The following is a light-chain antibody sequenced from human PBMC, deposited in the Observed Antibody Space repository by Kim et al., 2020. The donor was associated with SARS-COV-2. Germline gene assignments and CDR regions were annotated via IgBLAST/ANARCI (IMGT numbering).Light chain of an antibody. V-gene: IGKV1-8*01. CDR3: QHYYSYPWT. Sequence: AIRMTQSPSSFSASTGDRVTITCRASQAISTYLAWYQQKPGKAPKLLIYAASTLESGVPSRFSGSGSGTDFTLTISDLQSEDFATYYCQHYYSYPWTFGQGTKVDIK. J-gene: IGKJ1*01. CDR1: QAISTY. CDR2: AAS.